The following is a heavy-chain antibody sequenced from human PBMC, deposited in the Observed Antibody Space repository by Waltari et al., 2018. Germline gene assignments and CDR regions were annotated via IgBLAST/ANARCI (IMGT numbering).Heavy chain of an antibody. Sequence: QVQLVQSGAEVKKPGASVKVSCKASGYTFTSYAMHWVRPAPGQRLEWMGWINAGNGNTKYSQECQGRVTITRDTSASTAYMELSSLRSEDMAVYYCARAPYGDYIEYFQHWGQGTLVTVSS. CDR1: GYTFTSYA. V-gene: IGHV1-3*03. CDR3: ARAPYGDYIEYFQH. D-gene: IGHD4-17*01. J-gene: IGHJ1*01. CDR2: INAGNGNT.